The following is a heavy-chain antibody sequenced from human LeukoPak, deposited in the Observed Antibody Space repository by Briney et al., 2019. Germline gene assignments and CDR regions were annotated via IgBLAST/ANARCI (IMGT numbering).Heavy chain of an antibody. J-gene: IGHJ4*02. CDR3: ARRKTKYSSSWYGRAADGAFDY. CDR1: GYSISSGYY. V-gene: IGHV4-38-2*02. D-gene: IGHD6-13*01. Sequence: PSETLPLTCTVSGYSISSGYYWGWIRQPPGKGLEWIGSIYHSGSTYYNPSLKSRVTISVDTSKNQFSLKLSSVTAADTAVYYCARRKTKYSSSWYGRAADGAFDYWGQGTLVTVSS. CDR2: IYHSGST.